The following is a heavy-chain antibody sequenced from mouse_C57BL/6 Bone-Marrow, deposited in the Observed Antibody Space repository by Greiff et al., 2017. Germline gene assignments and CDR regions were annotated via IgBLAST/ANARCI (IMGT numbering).Heavy chain of an antibody. D-gene: IGHD1-1*01. CDR3: TVVGAY. Sequence: VQLQESGAELVRPGASVTLSCKASGYTFTDYEMHWVKQTPVHGLEWIGAIDPETGGTAYNQKFKGKAILTADKSSSTAYMELRSLTSEDSAVYYCTVVGAYWGQGTLVTVSA. CDR1: GYTFTDYE. CDR2: IDPETGGT. V-gene: IGHV1-15*01. J-gene: IGHJ3*01.